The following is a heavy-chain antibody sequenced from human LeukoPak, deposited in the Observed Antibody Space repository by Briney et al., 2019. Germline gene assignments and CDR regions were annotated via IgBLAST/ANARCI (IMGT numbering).Heavy chain of an antibody. Sequence: GGSLRLSCAASGFTFSSYWMSWVRQAPGQGLEWVANIKEDGSERYYVDSVEGRFTISRDNAKNSLSLQMNSLRVEDTAVYYCAVYDNVVDHDSFDVWGQGTMVTVSP. V-gene: IGHV3-7*01. J-gene: IGHJ3*01. D-gene: IGHD2-21*01. CDR2: IKEDGSER. CDR1: GFTFSSYW. CDR3: AVYDNVVDHDSFDV.